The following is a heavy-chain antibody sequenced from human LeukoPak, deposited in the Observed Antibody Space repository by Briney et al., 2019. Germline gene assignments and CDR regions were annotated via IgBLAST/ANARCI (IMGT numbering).Heavy chain of an antibody. D-gene: IGHD6-19*01. J-gene: IGHJ4*02. Sequence: SETLSLTCTVSGGSISSSSYYWGWIRQPPGKGLEWIGYIYYSGSTYYNPSLKSRVTISVDTSKNQFSLKLSSVTAADTAVYYCARTGGIAVAGTDYWGQGTLVTVSS. CDR2: IYYSGST. CDR3: ARTGGIAVAGTDY. CDR1: GGSISSSSYY. V-gene: IGHV4-31*03.